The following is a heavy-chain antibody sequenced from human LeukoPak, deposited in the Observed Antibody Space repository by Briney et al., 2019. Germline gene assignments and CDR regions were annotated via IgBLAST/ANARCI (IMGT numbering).Heavy chain of an antibody. CDR3: ARGADIVATTMYYFDY. D-gene: IGHD5-12*01. J-gene: IGHJ4*02. CDR1: GGSISSSSYY. V-gene: IGHV4-39*07. CDR2: IYYSGST. Sequence: SETLSLTCTVSGGSISSSSYYWGWIRQPPGKGLEWIGSIYYSGSTYYNPSLKSRVTISVDTSKNQFSLKLSSVTAADTAVYYCARGADIVATTMYYFDYWGQGTLVTVSS.